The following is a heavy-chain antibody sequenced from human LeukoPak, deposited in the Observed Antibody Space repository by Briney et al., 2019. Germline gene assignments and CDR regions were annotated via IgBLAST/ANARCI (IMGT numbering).Heavy chain of an antibody. Sequence: SETLSLTCTVSGGSISSGDYYWRWIRQPPGKGLEWIGYIYYSGSTYYNPSLKSRVTISVDTSKNQFSLKLSSVTAADTAVYYCARDLSPAGYGMDVWGQGTTVTVSS. J-gene: IGHJ6*02. CDR3: ARDLSPAGYGMDV. CDR2: IYYSGST. CDR1: GGSISSGDYY. D-gene: IGHD2-15*01. V-gene: IGHV4-30-4*01.